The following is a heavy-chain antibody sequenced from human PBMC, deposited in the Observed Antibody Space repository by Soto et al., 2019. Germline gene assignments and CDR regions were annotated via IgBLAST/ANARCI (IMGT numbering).Heavy chain of an antibody. D-gene: IGHD2-15*01. Sequence: PGGSLRLSCAASGFTFSSYAMHWVRQAPGKGLEWVAVISYDGSNKYYADSVKGRFTISRDNSKNTLYLQMNSLRAEDTAVYYCAREVGYCSGGSCYSGFPYYYGMDVWGQGTTVTVSS. V-gene: IGHV3-30-3*01. CDR2: ISYDGSNK. CDR3: AREVGYCSGGSCYSGFPYYYGMDV. CDR1: GFTFSSYA. J-gene: IGHJ6*02.